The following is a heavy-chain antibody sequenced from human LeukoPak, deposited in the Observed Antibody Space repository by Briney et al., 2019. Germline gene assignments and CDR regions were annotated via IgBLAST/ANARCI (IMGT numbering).Heavy chain of an antibody. Sequence: PSETLSLTCAMHSESSGGDDWTWIRQPPGKGLEWIGEVSPGGRTRYNPSLRSRVTISLDTSRSRFSLRLSSVTAADTGVYYCARDGGTRLGFDPWGQGTLVTVSS. CDR2: VSPGGRT. CDR3: ARDGGTRLGFDP. CDR1: SESSGGDD. J-gene: IGHJ5*02. V-gene: IGHV4-34*01. D-gene: IGHD3-16*01.